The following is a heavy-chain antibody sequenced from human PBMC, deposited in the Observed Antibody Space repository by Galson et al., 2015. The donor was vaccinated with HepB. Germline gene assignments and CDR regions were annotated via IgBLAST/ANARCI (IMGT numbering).Heavy chain of an antibody. V-gene: IGHV3-11*06. J-gene: IGHJ4*02. Sequence: SLRLSCAASGFTFSDYYMSWIRQAPGKGLEWISYITSSGSYTNYADSVKGRFTISRDNAKNSLYLQMNSLRAEDTAAYFCASAPNYALLSGYLDYWGQGTRVTVSS. CDR3: ASAPNYALLSGYLDY. CDR2: ITSSGSYT. D-gene: IGHD3-9*01. CDR1: GFTFSDYY.